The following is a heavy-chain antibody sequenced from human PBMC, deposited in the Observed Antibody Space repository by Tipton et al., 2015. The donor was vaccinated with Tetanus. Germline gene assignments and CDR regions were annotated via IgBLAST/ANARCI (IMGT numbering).Heavy chain of an antibody. D-gene: IGHD6-19*01. CDR1: GFTFNRYG. CDR2: ISGSGDTT. CDR3: VRDGGSSGWLAY. V-gene: IGHV3-23*01. J-gene: IGHJ4*02. Sequence: SLRLSCAASGFTFNRYGINWVRQAPGKGLVWVSSISGSGDTTYYVDSVKGRFSISRDNAKNTLYLQMNSLRVEDTAVYYCVRDGGSSGWLAYWGQGTLVTVSS.